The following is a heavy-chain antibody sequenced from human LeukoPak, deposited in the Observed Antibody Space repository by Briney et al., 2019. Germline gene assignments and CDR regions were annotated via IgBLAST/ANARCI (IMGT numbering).Heavy chain of an antibody. D-gene: IGHD4-23*01. CDR2: IIPILGIA. CDR1: GGTFSSYA. CDR3: AVPYGGNSAGAFDI. Sequence: ASVKVSCKASGGTFSSYAISWVRHAPGQGLEWMGRIIPILGIANYAQKFQGRVTITADKSTSTAYMELSSLRSEDTAVYYCAVPYGGNSAGAFDIWGQGTMVTVSS. J-gene: IGHJ3*02. V-gene: IGHV1-69*04.